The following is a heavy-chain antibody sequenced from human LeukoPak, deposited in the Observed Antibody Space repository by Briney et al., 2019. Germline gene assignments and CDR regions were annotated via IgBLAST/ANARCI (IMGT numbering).Heavy chain of an antibody. CDR2: INHSGST. Sequence: SETLSLTCAVYGGSFSGYYWSWIRQPPGKGLEWIGEINHSGSTNYNPSLKSRVTISVDTSKNQFSLKLSSVTAADTAVYYCARGRSRLWFGELSTERPNWFDPWGQGTLVTVSS. V-gene: IGHV4-34*01. CDR1: GGSFSGYY. D-gene: IGHD3-10*01. CDR3: ARGRSRLWFGELSTERPNWFDP. J-gene: IGHJ5*02.